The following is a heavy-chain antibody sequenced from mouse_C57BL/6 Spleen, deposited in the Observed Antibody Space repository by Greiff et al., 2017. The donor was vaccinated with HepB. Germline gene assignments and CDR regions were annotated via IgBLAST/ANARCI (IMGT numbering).Heavy chain of an antibody. CDR2: ISSGSSTI. Sequence: EVMLVESGGGLVKPGGSLKLSCAASGFTFSDYGMHWVRQAPEKGLEWVAYISSGSSTIYYADTVKGRFTISRDNAKNTLFLQMTSLRSEDTAMYYCARVDYYGSRWYFDVWGTGTTVTVSS. D-gene: IGHD1-1*01. J-gene: IGHJ1*03. CDR1: GFTFSDYG. CDR3: ARVDYYGSRWYFDV. V-gene: IGHV5-17*01.